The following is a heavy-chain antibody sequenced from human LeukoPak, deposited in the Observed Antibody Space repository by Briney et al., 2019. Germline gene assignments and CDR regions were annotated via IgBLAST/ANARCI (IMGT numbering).Heavy chain of an antibody. V-gene: IGHV3-48*02. CDR2: ITTRSNTK. J-gene: IGHJ4*02. CDR1: GFTFSTYT. D-gene: IGHD3-10*01. CDR3: ARWDILGSGVDC. Sequence: PGGSLRLSCAASGFTFSTYTMNWVRQAPGKGLEWVSYITTRSNTKLYADSVRGRFTISRDNAKKSLYLQMNSLRDEYTAVYYCARWDILGSGVDCWGQGTLVTVSS.